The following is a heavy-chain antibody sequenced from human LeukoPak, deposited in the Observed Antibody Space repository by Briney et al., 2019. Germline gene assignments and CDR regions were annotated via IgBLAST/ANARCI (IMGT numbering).Heavy chain of an antibody. Sequence: ASVKVSCKDSGYTFNGYYMHWVRQAPGQGLEWMGWINPNSGGTNYAQKFQGRVTMTRDTSISTAYMELSRLRSDDTAVYYCARDFNYYGSGSFPDYWGQGTLVTVSS. D-gene: IGHD3-10*01. CDR1: GYTFNGYY. V-gene: IGHV1-2*02. CDR3: ARDFNYYGSGSFPDY. J-gene: IGHJ4*02. CDR2: INPNSGGT.